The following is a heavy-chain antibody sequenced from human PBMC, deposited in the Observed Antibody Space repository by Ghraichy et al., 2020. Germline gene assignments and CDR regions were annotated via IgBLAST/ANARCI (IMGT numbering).Heavy chain of an antibody. CDR1: GFSLSTSGVG. D-gene: IGHD6-19*01. CDR3: AHRHAINWLIAVAGTDDAFDI. Sequence: SGPTLVKPTQTLTLTCTFSGFSLSTSGVGVGWIRQPPGKALEWLALIYWNDDKRYSPSLKSRLTITKDTSKNQVVLTMTNMDPVDTATYYCAHRHAINWLIAVAGTDDAFDIWGQGTMVTVSS. V-gene: IGHV2-5*01. J-gene: IGHJ3*02. CDR2: IYWNDDK.